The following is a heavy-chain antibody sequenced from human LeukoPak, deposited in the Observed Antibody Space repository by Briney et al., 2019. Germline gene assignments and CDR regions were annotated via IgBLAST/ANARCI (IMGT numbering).Heavy chain of an antibody. J-gene: IGHJ5*02. CDR3: ARSSSWSKNWFDP. CDR1: GGTFSSYA. CDR2: IIPILGIA. V-gene: IGHV1-69*04. Sequence: SVKVSCKASGGTFSSYAISWVRQAPGQGLEWMGRIIPILGIANCAQKFQGRVTITADKSTSTAYMELSSLRSEDTAVYYCARSSSWSKNWFDPWGQGTLVTVSS. D-gene: IGHD6-13*01.